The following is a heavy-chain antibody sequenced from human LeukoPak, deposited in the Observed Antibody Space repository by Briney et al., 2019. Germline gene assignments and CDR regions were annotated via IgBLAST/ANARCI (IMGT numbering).Heavy chain of an antibody. J-gene: IGHJ4*02. Sequence: ASVKVSCKASEYSFTGYYLHWVRQAPGQGLEWMGWINPNSGGTDFEQKFQGRVTMTRDTSITTAYMELSSLRSDDTAIYYCARDIWAGGATIEYWGQGALVTVSS. D-gene: IGHD1-26*01. V-gene: IGHV1-2*02. CDR2: INPNSGGT. CDR3: ARDIWAGGATIEY. CDR1: EYSFTGYY.